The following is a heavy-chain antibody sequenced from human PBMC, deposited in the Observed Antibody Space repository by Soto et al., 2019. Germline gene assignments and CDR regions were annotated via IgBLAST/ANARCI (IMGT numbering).Heavy chain of an antibody. CDR3: TRALWFGELFYGMDV. V-gene: IGHV3-49*03. Sequence: GSLRLSCPASGFTFGDYAMSWFRQAPGKGLEWVGFIRGKAYGGTTEYAASVKGRFNISRDDSKSIAYLQMNSLKTEDTAVYYCTRALWFGELFYGMDVWGQGTTVTVSS. CDR1: GFTFGDYA. D-gene: IGHD3-10*01. CDR2: IRGKAYGGTT. J-gene: IGHJ6*02.